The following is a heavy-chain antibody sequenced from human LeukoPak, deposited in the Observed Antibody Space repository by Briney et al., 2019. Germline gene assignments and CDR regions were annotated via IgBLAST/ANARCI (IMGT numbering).Heavy chain of an antibody. J-gene: IGHJ6*02. V-gene: IGHV3-7*03. CDR1: GFPFSSYW. CDR2: IKQDGSKK. CDR3: ARSASYYDFWSGYYYYYYYGMDV. D-gene: IGHD3-3*01. Sequence: GSLRLSCVASGFPFSSYWMTWVRQAPGKGLEWVANIKQDGSKKSYVDSVKGRFTISRDNAKNSLYLQMNSLRAEDTAVYYCARSASYYDFWSGYYYYYYYGMDVWGQGTTVTVSS.